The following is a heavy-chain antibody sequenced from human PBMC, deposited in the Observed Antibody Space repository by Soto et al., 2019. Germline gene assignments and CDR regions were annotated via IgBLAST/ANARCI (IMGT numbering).Heavy chain of an antibody. Sequence: ASVKVSCKASGYSFTSLDINWVRQTTGQGLEWMGWMQPSSGRTGYAQKFQGRVTMTRDTSINTAYMELSSLTSDDTAFYYCARGVTAGVDYWGQGTLVTVSS. J-gene: IGHJ4*02. CDR1: GYSFTSLD. CDR2: MQPSSGRT. D-gene: IGHD1-26*01. V-gene: IGHV1-8*01. CDR3: ARGVTAGVDY.